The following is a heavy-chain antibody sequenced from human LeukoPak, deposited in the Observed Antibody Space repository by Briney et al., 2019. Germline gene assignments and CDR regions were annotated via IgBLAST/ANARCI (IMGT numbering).Heavy chain of an antibody. J-gene: IGHJ4*02. D-gene: IGHD3-16*01. V-gene: IGHV3-11*01. CDR3: ARDPGGSFDY. CDR2: ISSSGSSI. Sequence: GGSLRLSCGASGFTFSDYYMNWIRQAPGKGLEWVSYISSSGSSIYQADSVKGRFTISRDNAKSSLYLQMNSLRADDTAVYYCARDPGGSFDYWGQGTLVTVSS. CDR1: GFTFSDYY.